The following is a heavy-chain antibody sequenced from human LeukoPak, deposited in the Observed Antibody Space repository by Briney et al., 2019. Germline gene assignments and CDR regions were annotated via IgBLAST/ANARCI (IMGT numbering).Heavy chain of an antibody. J-gene: IGHJ4*02. Sequence: SVKVSCKASGGTFSSYAISWVRQAPGQGLEWMGGIIPIFGTANYAQKFQGRVTMTEDTSTDTAYMELSSLRSEDTAVYYCATLRYFDWFDYWGQGTLVTVSS. CDR1: GGTFSSYA. CDR2: IIPIFGTA. D-gene: IGHD3-9*01. CDR3: ATLRYFDWFDY. V-gene: IGHV1-69*06.